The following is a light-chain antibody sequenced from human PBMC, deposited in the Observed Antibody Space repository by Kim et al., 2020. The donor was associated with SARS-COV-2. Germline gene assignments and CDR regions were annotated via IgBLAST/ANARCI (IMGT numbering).Light chain of an antibody. J-gene: IGKJ2*02. CDR2: GAS. V-gene: IGKV3-20*01. CDR3: QQYGSSPST. CDR1: QSVSSSY. Sequence: EIVLTQSPGTLSLSPGERATLSCRASQSVSSSYLAWYQQKPGQAPRLLIYGASSRATGIPDRFSGSGSGTDFTLTISRLEPEDFAVYYCQQYGSSPSTFGHGTKLEI.